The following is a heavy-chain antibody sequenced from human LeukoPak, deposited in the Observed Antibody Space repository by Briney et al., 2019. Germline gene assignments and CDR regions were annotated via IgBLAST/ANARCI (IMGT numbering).Heavy chain of an antibody. V-gene: IGHV1-2*02. J-gene: IGHJ5*02. D-gene: IGHD2-2*02. Sequence: ASVKVSCKASGYTFTGYYMHWVRQAPGQGLEWMGWINPNSGGTNYAQKFQGRVTMTRDTSISTAYMELSRLRSDDTAVYYCARAENIVVVPAAIFDPWGQGTPVTVSS. CDR1: GYTFTGYY. CDR3: ARAENIVVVPAAIFDP. CDR2: INPNSGGT.